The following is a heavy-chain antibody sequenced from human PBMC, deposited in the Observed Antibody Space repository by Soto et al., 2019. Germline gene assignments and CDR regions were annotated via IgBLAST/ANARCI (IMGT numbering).Heavy chain of an antibody. CDR1: GFTFSSYA. CDR2: ISGSGGST. Sequence: EVQLLESGGGLVQPGGSLRLSCAASGFTFSSYAMSWVRQAPGKGLEWVSVISGSGGSTYYADSVKGRFTISRDNSKNTLYLPMNSLRAEDTAVYYGAKDQLAVAGLNWFDPCGQGTLVTVSS. CDR3: AKDQLAVAGLNWFDP. J-gene: IGHJ5*02. V-gene: IGHV3-23*01. D-gene: IGHD6-19*01.